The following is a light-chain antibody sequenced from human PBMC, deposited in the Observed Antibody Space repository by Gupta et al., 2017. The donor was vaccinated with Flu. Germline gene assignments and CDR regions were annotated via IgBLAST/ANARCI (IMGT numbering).Light chain of an antibody. J-gene: IGKJ1*01. V-gene: IGKV1-39*01. Sequence: DIQMTHSPSSLSASVGDRVTISCRASQSIYKYLHWYQQKPGQAPKLLIYSASSLQSGVPSRFSGSGSGTAFTLTISNLQPEDFTTYYCQQSYTTPPTFGQGTKVEVK. CDR3: QQSYTTPPT. CDR2: SAS. CDR1: QSIYKY.